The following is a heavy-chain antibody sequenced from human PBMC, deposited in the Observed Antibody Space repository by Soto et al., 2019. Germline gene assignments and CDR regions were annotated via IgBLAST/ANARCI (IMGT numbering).Heavy chain of an antibody. Sequence: LGESLKISCKGSVYSFTSYWIGWVRQMPGKGLEWMGIIYPGDSDTRYSPSFQGQVTISADKSISTVYLQWSSLKASDTAMYYCARLLDYRDTVLVPSYFDYWGQGPLVTISS. CDR3: ARLLDYRDTVLVPSYFDY. CDR1: VYSFTSYW. CDR2: IYPGDSDT. J-gene: IGHJ4*02. V-gene: IGHV5-51*01. D-gene: IGHD5-18*01.